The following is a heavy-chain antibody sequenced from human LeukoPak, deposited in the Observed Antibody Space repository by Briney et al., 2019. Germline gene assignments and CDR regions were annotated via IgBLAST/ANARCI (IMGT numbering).Heavy chain of an antibody. CDR3: ARDRMGVGDY. V-gene: IGHV3-64*01. D-gene: IGHD3-3*01. J-gene: IGHJ4*02. CDR1: GFTFSTYA. Sequence: GGSLRLSCAASGFTFSTYALHWVRQAPGKGLEYVSSITSNGDNTYYANSVEGRFIISRDNSKNTLNLEMGSLRDEDMAVYYCARDRMGVGDYWGQGTLVTVSS. CDR2: ITSNGDNT.